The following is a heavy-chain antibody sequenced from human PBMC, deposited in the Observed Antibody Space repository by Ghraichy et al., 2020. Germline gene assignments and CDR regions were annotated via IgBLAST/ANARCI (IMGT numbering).Heavy chain of an antibody. D-gene: IGHD4-11*01. CDR2: IRGKTYGGTT. J-gene: IGHJ4*02. CDR3: TRDLDYTTLDFDY. Sequence: GGSLRLSCTASGFTFSDYAMSWVRQAPGKGLEWLGYIRGKTYGGTTEYAASVKGRFTISRDDSKSIAYLQMNSLKTEDTALYYCTRDLDYTTLDFDYWGQGTLVTVSS. V-gene: IGHV3-49*04. CDR1: GFTFSDYA.